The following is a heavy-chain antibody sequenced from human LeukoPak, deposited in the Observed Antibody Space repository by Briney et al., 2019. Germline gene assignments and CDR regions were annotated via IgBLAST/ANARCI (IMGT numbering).Heavy chain of an antibody. CDR3: LQYDSGST. V-gene: IGHV3-7*01. CDR2: IKQDGSEK. D-gene: IGHD3-10*01. J-gene: IGHJ5*02. Sequence: GGSLRLSCAASGFTFSSYWMSWVRQAPGKGLEWVANIKQDGSEKYYVDSVKGRFTVSRDNAQKSLYLQMNSLRAEDTALYFCLQYDSGSTWGQGTLVSVSS. CDR1: GFTFSSYW.